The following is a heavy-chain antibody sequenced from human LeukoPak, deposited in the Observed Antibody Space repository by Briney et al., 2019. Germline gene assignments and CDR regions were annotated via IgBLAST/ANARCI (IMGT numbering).Heavy chain of an antibody. CDR1: GGXIXSDGYS. CDR3: ARGHYDSTPDY. Sequence: PSETLSLTCAVSGGXIXSDGYSWSWIRQXXGXXLEWIGYIYHSGSTNYNPSLKSRVTISVDRSKNQFSLKLSSVTAADTAMYYCARGHYDSTPDYWGQGTLVTVSS. V-gene: IGHV4-30-2*01. J-gene: IGHJ4*02. D-gene: IGHD3-22*01. CDR2: IYHSGST.